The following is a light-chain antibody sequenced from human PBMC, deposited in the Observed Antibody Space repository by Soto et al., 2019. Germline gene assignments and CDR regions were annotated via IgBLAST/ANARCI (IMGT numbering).Light chain of an antibody. CDR3: QQYGSSGT. V-gene: IGKV3-20*01. J-gene: IGKJ1*01. Sequence: EIVMTQSPVTTSGSPVQSASLFCRARQSVISNLAWYQQKPGQAPRLLIYGASNRATGIPDRFSGSGSGTDFTLTISRLEPEDFAVYYCQQYGSSGTFGQGTKVDIK. CDR1: QSVISN. CDR2: GAS.